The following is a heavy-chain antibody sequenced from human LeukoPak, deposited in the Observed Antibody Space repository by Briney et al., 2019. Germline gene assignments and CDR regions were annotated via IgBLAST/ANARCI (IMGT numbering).Heavy chain of an antibody. CDR1: GYTFTSYD. CDR3: ARAHRERGVPDY. D-gene: IGHD3-10*01. Sequence: ASVKVSCKASGYTFTSYDINWVRQATGQGLEWMGWMNPNSGNTGYAQKFQGRVTMTRNTSISTAYMELSSLRSEDTAVYYCARAHRERGVPDYWDQGTLVTVSS. CDR2: MNPNSGNT. J-gene: IGHJ4*02. V-gene: IGHV1-8*01.